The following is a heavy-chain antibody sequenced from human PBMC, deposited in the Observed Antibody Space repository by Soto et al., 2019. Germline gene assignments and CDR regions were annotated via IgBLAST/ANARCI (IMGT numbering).Heavy chain of an antibody. D-gene: IGHD2-2*02. CDR3: ARQDVGVPRAIPEFDP. J-gene: IGHJ5*02. CDR1: GYTFNMYG. Sequence: QVQLVQSGAEVKKPGASVKVSCKASGYTFNMYGITWVRQAPGQGLEWMGWISAYNGNTNYAQKLQGRVTMTTDTSTSTAYMELRSLRSDDTVVYYCARQDVGVPRAIPEFDPWGQGTLVTVSS. V-gene: IGHV1-18*04. CDR2: ISAYNGNT.